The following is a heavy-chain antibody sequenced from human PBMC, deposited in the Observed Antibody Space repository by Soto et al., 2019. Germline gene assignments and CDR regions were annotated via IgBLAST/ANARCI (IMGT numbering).Heavy chain of an antibody. CDR1: GFTFSTYG. Sequence: GGSLRLSCAASGFTFSTYGMHLVRQAPGKGPEWVAVIWFDGSNRYYADSVKGRFTISRDNSKNTLYLQMNSLRAEDTAVYYCASALETGGYWGQGTLVTVSS. D-gene: IGHD3-10*01. J-gene: IGHJ4*02. V-gene: IGHV3-33*08. CDR3: ASALETGGY. CDR2: IWFDGSNR.